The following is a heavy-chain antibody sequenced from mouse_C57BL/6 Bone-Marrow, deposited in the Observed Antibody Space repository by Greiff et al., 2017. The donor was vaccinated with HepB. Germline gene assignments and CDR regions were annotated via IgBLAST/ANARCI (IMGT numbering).Heavy chain of an antibody. V-gene: IGHV5-12*01. Sequence: DVKLVESGGGLVQPGGSLKLSCAASGFTFSDYYMYWVRQTPEQGLEWVAYISTGGGSTYYPDTVKGRFTISRDKAKNTLYLQMSRLKSEDTAMYYCARVPGFDVWGTGTTVTVSS. CDR2: ISTGGGST. CDR3: ARVPGFDV. CDR1: GFTFSDYY. J-gene: IGHJ1*03. D-gene: IGHD5-1*01.